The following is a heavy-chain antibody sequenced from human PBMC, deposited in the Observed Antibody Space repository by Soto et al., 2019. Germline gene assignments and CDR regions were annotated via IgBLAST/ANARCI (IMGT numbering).Heavy chain of an antibody. CDR1: GGTFSSYA. Sequence: QVQLVQSGAEVKKPGSSVKVSCKASGGTFSSYAISWVRQAPGQGLEWMGGIIPIFGTANYAQKFQGRVTITADESTSTAYMELSSLRSEDTAVYYCARDGYSGYRGDYYYGMDVWGQGTTVTVSS. CDR3: ARDGYSGYRGDYYYGMDV. V-gene: IGHV1-69*12. CDR2: IIPIFGTA. D-gene: IGHD5-12*01. J-gene: IGHJ6*02.